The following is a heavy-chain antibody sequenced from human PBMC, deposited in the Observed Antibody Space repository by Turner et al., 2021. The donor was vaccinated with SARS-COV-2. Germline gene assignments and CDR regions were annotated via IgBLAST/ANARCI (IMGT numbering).Heavy chain of an antibody. Sequence: QLQLQESGPGLVKPSETLSLTCIVSVGSISSSPYYWGWIRQPPGKGLEWIGSIYYSGSTYDNPSLKSRVTISVDTSKNQFSLKLSSVTAADTAVYYCARRSEGYYGSGSHWFDPWGQGTLVTVSS. V-gene: IGHV4-39*01. CDR2: IYYSGST. CDR1: VGSISSSPYY. D-gene: IGHD3-10*01. J-gene: IGHJ5*02. CDR3: ARRSEGYYGSGSHWFDP.